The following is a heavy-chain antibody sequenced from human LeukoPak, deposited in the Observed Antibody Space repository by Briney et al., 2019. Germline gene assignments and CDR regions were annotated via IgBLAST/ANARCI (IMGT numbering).Heavy chain of an antibody. V-gene: IGHV3-30*02. Sequence: GGSLRLSCAASGFTFSSYGMHWVRQAPGKGLEWVAFIRYDGSNKYYADSVKGRFTISRDNAKNSLYLQMNSLRAEDTAVYYCARGGYCSSTSCSYNWFDPWGQGTLVTVSS. D-gene: IGHD2-2*01. J-gene: IGHJ5*02. CDR1: GFTFSSYG. CDR2: IRYDGSNK. CDR3: ARGGYCSSTSCSYNWFDP.